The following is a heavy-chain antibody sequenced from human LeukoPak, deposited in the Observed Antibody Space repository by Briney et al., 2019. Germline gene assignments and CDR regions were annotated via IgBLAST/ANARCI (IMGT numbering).Heavy chain of an antibody. Sequence: SGTLSLTCSVSGASINSYYWSWIRQPPGRGLEWIGYIYHPGSTNYNSSFRSRVTISVDTSKNQVSLRLRSVTAADTAVYYCARGGYYYDSRNYPSFGGLNFAYWGQGSLVTVSS. CDR1: GASINSYY. J-gene: IGHJ4*02. D-gene: IGHD3-22*01. V-gene: IGHV4-59*07. CDR2: IYHPGST. CDR3: ARGGYYYDSRNYPSFGGLNFAY.